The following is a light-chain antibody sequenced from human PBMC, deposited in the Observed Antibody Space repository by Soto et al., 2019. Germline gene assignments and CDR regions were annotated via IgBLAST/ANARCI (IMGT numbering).Light chain of an antibody. J-gene: IGLJ1*01. CDR2: GVS. CDR1: SSDVGGYNY. Sequence: QSVLTQPASVSGSPGQSITISCTGTSSDVGGYNYVSWYQQHPGKAPKLMIYGVSNRPSGVSNRFSGSKSGNTASLTISGLQAEDEADYYCCSYVGATTYVFGSGTKVTVL. CDR3: CSYVGATTYV. V-gene: IGLV2-14*01.